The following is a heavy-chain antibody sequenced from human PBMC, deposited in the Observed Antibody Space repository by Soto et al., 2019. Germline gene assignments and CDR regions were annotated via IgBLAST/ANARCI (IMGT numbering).Heavy chain of an antibody. CDR2: INHSGST. CDR1: GGSFSGYL. CDR3: ASRYSSGFYGMDV. J-gene: IGHJ6*02. V-gene: IGHV4-34*01. D-gene: IGHD6-19*01. Sequence: QVQLQQWGAGLLKPSETLSLTCAVYGGSFSGYLWSWIRQPPGKGLEWFGEINHSGSTNYNPSLESRVTISVDTSKNQFSLKLSSVTAADTAVYYCASRYSSGFYGMDVWGQGTTVTVSS.